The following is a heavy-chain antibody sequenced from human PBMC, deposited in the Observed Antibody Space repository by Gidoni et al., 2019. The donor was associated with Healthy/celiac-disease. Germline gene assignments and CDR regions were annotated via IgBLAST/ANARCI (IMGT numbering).Heavy chain of an antibody. CDR3: ARDFYYDSSRRAYLDY. J-gene: IGHJ4*02. CDR1: GFTFSSYA. V-gene: IGHV3-30-3*01. Sequence: QVQLVESGGGVVQPGRSLRLSCAASGFTFSSYAMHWVRQAPGKGLEWVAVISYDGSNKYYADSVKGRFTISRDNSKNTLYLQMNSLRAEDTAVYYCARDFYYDSSRRAYLDYWGQGTLVTVSS. CDR2: ISYDGSNK. D-gene: IGHD3-22*01.